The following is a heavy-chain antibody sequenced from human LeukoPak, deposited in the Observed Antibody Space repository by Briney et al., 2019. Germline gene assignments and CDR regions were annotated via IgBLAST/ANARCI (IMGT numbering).Heavy chain of an antibody. J-gene: IGHJ6*02. Sequence: GGSLRLACAASGFTFSTYEMNWVRQAPGKGLEWISYITSSGSTKYYADSVKGRFTISRDNARNSLSLQMNSLRAGDTALYYCARSLYSSRSEWFYYNGLDVWGQGTTVTVSS. V-gene: IGHV3-48*03. D-gene: IGHD3-3*01. CDR2: ITSSGSTK. CDR1: GFTFSTYE. CDR3: ARSLYSSRSEWFYYNGLDV.